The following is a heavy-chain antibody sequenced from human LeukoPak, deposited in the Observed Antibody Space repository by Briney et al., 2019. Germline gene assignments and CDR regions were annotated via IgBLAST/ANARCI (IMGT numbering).Heavy chain of an antibody. CDR1: GGSISSSSYY. CDR2: IYYSGST. CDR3: ARGRYYYDSSGYPNDAFDI. D-gene: IGHD3-22*01. V-gene: IGHV4-39*01. Sequence: SETLSLTCTVSGGSISSSSYYWGWIRQPPGKGLEWIGSIYYSGSTYYNPSLKRRVTISVDTSKNQFSLKLSSATAADTAVHYCARGRYYYDSSGYPNDAFDIWGQGTMVTVSS. J-gene: IGHJ3*02.